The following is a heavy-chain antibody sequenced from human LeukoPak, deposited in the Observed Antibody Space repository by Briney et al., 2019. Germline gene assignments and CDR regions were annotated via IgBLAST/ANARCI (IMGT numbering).Heavy chain of an antibody. D-gene: IGHD3-22*01. CDR3: ARERVVVVIGSDDFDI. CDR1: GGTFSSYA. CDR2: IIPIFGTA. Sequence: SVKVSCKASGGTFSSYAISWVRQAPGQGLEWMGGIIPIFGTANYAQKFQGRVTITTDESTSTAYMELSSLRSEDTAVYYCARERVVVVIGSDDFDIWGQGTMVTVSS. V-gene: IGHV1-69*05. J-gene: IGHJ3*02.